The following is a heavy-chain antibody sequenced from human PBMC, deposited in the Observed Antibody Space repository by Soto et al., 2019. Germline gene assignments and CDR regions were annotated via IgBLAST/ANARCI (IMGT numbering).Heavy chain of an antibody. D-gene: IGHD3-3*01. J-gene: IGHJ6*02. CDR1: GYTFTSYG. CDR2: ISAYNGNT. CDR3: ARVPHDFWSGYSPRYYYYGMDV. V-gene: IGHV1-18*04. Sequence: GASVKVSCKASGYTFTSYGISWVRQAPGQGLEWMGWISAYNGNTNYAQKLQGRVTMTTDTSTSTAYMELRSLRSDDTAVYYCARVPHDFWSGYSPRYYYYGMDVWGQGTTVTVSS.